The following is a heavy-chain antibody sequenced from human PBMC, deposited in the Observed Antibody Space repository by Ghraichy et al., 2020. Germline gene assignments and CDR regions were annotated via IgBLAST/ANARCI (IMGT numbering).Heavy chain of an antibody. CDR3: AVYYYDRSGYYGNWFDP. D-gene: IGHD3-22*01. Sequence: ASVKVSCKASGYTFTRYGVSWVRQAPGQGLEWMGWISGDGTKTRYTEKLQGRVIMTTDTSTSTAYMEVRRVRSDDTAVYYCAVYYYDRSGYYGNWFDPWSRGTLVTVSS. CDR2: ISGDGTKT. V-gene: IGHV1-18*01. J-gene: IGHJ5*02. CDR1: GYTFTRYG.